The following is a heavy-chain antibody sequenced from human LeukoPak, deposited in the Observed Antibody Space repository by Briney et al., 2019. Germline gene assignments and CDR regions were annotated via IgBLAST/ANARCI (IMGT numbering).Heavy chain of an antibody. CDR1: GFTFSSYA. V-gene: IGHV3-23*01. CDR3: ARGYSSGWYTADGMDV. Sequence: GGSLRLSCAASGFTFSSYAMSWVRQAPGKGLEWVSAISGSGGSTYYADSVKGRFTISRDNSKNTLYLQMNSLRAEDTAVYYCARGYSSGWYTADGMDVWGQGTRSPSP. D-gene: IGHD6-19*01. CDR2: ISGSGGST. J-gene: IGHJ6*02.